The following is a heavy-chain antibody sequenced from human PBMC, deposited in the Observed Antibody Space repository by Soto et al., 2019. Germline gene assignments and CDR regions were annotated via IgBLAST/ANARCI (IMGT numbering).Heavy chain of an antibody. CDR1: GGSISSGGYS. Sequence: QLQLQESGSGLVKPSQTLSLTCAVSGGSISSGGYSWSWIRQPPGKGLEWIGYIYHSGSTYYNPSLKSRVTISVDRSKNQFSLKLSSVTAADTAVYYCARGCEYSGYHRYFDYWGQGTLVTVSS. D-gene: IGHD5-12*01. CDR3: ARGCEYSGYHRYFDY. J-gene: IGHJ4*02. CDR2: IYHSGST. V-gene: IGHV4-30-2*01.